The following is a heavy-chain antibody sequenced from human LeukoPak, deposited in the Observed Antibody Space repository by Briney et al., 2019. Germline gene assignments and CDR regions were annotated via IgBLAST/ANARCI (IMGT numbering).Heavy chain of an antibody. Sequence: PSETLSLTCTVSGGSISSSSYYWGWLRQPPGKGLEWIGSIYYSGSTYYNPSLKSRVTISVDTSKNQFSLKLSSVTAADTAVYYCAREPITMIGFDPWGQGTLVTVSS. CDR2: IYYSGST. CDR3: AREPITMIGFDP. J-gene: IGHJ5*02. D-gene: IGHD3-22*01. CDR1: GGSISSSSYY. V-gene: IGHV4-39*01.